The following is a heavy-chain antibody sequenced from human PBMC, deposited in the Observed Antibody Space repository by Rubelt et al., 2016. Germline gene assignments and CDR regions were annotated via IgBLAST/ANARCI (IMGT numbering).Heavy chain of an antibody. CDR1: GLTVSSNY. D-gene: IGHD2-15*01. J-gene: IGHJ6*02. CDR3: VKDEVKVVGAPTFFGMDV. CDR2: IYTGGST. Sequence: EVQLLESGGGLVRPGESLRLSCAASGLTVSSNYMNWVRQAPGKGLEWGSVIYTGGSTYYADSVKGRFTISRDNSKNTLYLQMNSLSTDDTAVYHCVKDEVKVVGAPTFFGMDVWGQGTAVTVSS. V-gene: IGHV3-66*02.